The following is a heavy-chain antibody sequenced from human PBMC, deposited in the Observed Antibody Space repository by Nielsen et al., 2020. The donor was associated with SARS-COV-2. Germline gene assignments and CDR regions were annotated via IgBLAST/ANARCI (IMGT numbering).Heavy chain of an antibody. J-gene: IGHJ3*01. CDR1: GGSIRSGGYY. CDR3: ARDQLPHFYDESGYSPGAFDV. Sequence: SETLSLTCTVSGGSIRSGGYYWSWIRQRPGKGLEWIGYIYFGGSTHYNPSLTGRVTISADTSELSLYLSSVTAADTAVYYCARDQLPHFYDESGYSPGAFDVWGQGALVIVSS. D-gene: IGHD3-22*01. V-gene: IGHV4-31*03. CDR2: IYFGGST.